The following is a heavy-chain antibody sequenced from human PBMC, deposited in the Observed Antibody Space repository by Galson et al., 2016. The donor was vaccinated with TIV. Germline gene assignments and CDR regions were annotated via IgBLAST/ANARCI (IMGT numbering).Heavy chain of an antibody. J-gene: IGHJ3*01. Sequence: SLRLSCAASGFTFSSYSMNWVRQAPGQGLEWVSSITITSSYLYYADYVKGRFTISRDNAKNSLFLQLTTLSADDTAVYYCASDTEQYNSFTDTFDAWAKGQWSPSLQ. CDR1: GFTFSSYS. CDR3: ASDTEQYNSFTDTFDA. D-gene: IGHD6-6*01. V-gene: IGHV3-21*06. CDR2: ITITSSYL.